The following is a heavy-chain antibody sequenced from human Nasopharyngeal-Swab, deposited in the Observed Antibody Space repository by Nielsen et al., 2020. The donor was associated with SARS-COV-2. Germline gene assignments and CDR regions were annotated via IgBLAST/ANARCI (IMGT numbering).Heavy chain of an antibody. J-gene: IGHJ5*02. CDR2: INHSGST. V-gene: IGHV4-34*01. CDR3: ARWASAAWQNGFDP. CDR1: GGSFSGYY. D-gene: IGHD2-2*01. Sequence: QTLSLTCAVYGGSFSGYYWSWIRQPPGKGLEWIGEINHSGSTNYNPSLKSRVTISVDTSKNQFSLKLSSVTAADTAVYYCARWASAAWQNGFDPWGQGTLVTVSS.